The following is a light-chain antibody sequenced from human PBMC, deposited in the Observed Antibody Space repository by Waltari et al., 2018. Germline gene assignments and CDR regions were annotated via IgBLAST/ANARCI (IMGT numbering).Light chain of an antibody. J-gene: IGLJ2*01. CDR2: YDN. Sequence: SHALTQPPSVSVAPGKTARITCGGNSIGSRSVHWYQQKPGQAPVLVIHYDNDRPSGIPERISGSKSGNTATLTISRVEAGDEADYYCQVWDSGDDHVVFGGGTKLTVL. V-gene: IGLV3-21*04. CDR1: SIGSRS. CDR3: QVWDSGDDHVV.